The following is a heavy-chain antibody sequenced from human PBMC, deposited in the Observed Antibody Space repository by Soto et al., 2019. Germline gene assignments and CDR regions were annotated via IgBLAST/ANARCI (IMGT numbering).Heavy chain of an antibody. CDR3: AADLNEYIVERVPTYYYSGMDV. Sequence: SVKVSCKASGFTFTSSAVQWVRQARGQRLEWIGWIVVGSGNTNYAQKFQERVTITRDMSTSTAYMELSSLRSEDTAVYYCAADLNEYIVERVPTYYYSGMDVWGQGTTVTVSS. D-gene: IGHD5-12*01. CDR2: IVVGSGNT. V-gene: IGHV1-58*01. CDR1: GFTFTSSA. J-gene: IGHJ6*02.